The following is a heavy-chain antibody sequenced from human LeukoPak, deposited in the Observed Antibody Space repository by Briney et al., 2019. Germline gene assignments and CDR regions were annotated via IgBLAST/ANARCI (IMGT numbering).Heavy chain of an antibody. CDR1: GFTFSSYE. D-gene: IGHD3-9*01. CDR2: ISSSGSTI. J-gene: IGHJ4*02. V-gene: IGHV3-48*03. Sequence: GGSLRLSCAASGFTFSSYEMNWVRQAPGKGLEWVSYISSSGSTIYYADSVKGRFTISRDNAKNSLYLQMNSLRAEDTAVYYCAREGDIHFRDYFDYWGQGTLVTVSS. CDR3: AREGDIHFRDYFDY.